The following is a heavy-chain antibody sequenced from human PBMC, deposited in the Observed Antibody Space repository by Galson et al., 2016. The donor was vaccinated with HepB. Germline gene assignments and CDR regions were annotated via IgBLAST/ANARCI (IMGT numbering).Heavy chain of an antibody. J-gene: IGHJ4*02. Sequence: SLRLSCAASGFSFSSFWMHWVRQVPGKGLVWVARTNEYGSIADYAGSVTGRFTISRDNTKNTLYLQMRSRSAEDTAVYFCARDVGGWGSYWGQGTLVTVSS. V-gene: IGHV3-74*01. CDR2: TNEYGSIA. CDR1: GFSFSSFW. CDR3: ARDVGGWGSY. D-gene: IGHD3-10*01.